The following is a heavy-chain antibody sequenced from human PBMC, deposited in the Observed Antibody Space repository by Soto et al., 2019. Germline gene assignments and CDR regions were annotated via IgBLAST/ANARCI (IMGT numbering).Heavy chain of an antibody. J-gene: IGHJ4*02. CDR3: ARGLDTAMESLDY. D-gene: IGHD5-18*01. CDR2: ISRSKSYT. Sequence: GGSLRLSCAASGFTFSDYYMSWIRQAPGEGLEGVSYISRSKSYTNYADYVKGRFTISRDNAKNSLYLQMNSLRAEYTAVYYCARGLDTAMESLDYWGQGTLVTVSS. V-gene: IGHV3-11*06. CDR1: GFTFSDYY.